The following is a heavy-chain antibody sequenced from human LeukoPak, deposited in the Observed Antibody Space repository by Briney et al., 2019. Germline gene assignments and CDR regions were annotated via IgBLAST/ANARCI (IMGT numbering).Heavy chain of an antibody. V-gene: IGHV3-23*01. CDR3: AKESQTYYDIMTVYPNYYFDY. CDR2: ISGSGANT. D-gene: IGHD3-9*01. Sequence: PGGSLRLSCAASKFTFSTSAMSWVRQAPGKGLEWVSAISGSGANTYYVDSVKGRFTISRDNSKNTLYLEMSSLRSDDTAVYYCAKESQTYYDIMTVYPNYYFDYWGQGTLVTVSS. J-gene: IGHJ4*02. CDR1: KFTFSTSA.